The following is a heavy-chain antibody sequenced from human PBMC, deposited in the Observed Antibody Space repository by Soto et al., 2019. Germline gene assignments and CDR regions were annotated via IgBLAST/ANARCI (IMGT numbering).Heavy chain of an antibody. CDR2: IIPIFGTA. D-gene: IGHD1-26*01. CDR1: GGTFSSYS. CDR3: ARDGGRHSGGIDY. Sequence: QVQLVQSGAEVKKPGSSVKVSCKASGGTFSSYSINWVRQAPGQGVEWMGEIIPIFGTANYAQKFQGRVTITADESTSTAYMELSSLRSDDTAVYYCARDGGRHSGGIDYWGQGTLVTVSS. J-gene: IGHJ4*02. V-gene: IGHV1-69*01.